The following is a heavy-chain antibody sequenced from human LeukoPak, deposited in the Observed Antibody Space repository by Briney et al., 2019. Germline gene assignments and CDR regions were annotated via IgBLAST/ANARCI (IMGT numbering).Heavy chain of an antibody. CDR2: INPNSGGT. J-gene: IGHJ6*04. CDR1: GYTFTGYY. Sequence: ASVKVSCKASGYTFTGYYIHWVRQAPGQGLEWMGWINPNSGGTNYAQKFQGRVTMTRDTSISTAYMELSRLRSDDTAVYYCAKVGQVLSTASAPLDVWGKGTTVTVSS. V-gene: IGHV1-2*02. D-gene: IGHD2-2*01. CDR3: AKVGQVLSTASAPLDV.